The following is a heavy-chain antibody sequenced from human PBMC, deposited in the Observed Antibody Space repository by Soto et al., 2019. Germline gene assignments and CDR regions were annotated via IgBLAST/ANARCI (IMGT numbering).Heavy chain of an antibody. CDR1: GFTFSSYG. J-gene: IGHJ6*03. D-gene: IGHD2-2*01. CDR3: AKDLFCSSTSCYVKYYYYYMDV. V-gene: IGHV3-30*18. Sequence: GGSLRLSCAASGFTFSSYGMHWVRQAPGKGLEWVAVISYDGSNKYNADSVKGRFTISRDNSKNTLYLQMNSLRAEDTAVYYCAKDLFCSSTSCYVKYYYYYMDVWGKGTTVTVSS. CDR2: ISYDGSNK.